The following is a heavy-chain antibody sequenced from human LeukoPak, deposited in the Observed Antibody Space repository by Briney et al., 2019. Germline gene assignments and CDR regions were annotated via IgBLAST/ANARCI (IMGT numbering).Heavy chain of an antibody. CDR2: INTNTGNP. CDR1: GYTFTNYA. CDR3: ARFVTYGLDV. J-gene: IGHJ6*02. D-gene: IGHD2/OR15-2a*01. V-gene: IGHV7-4-1*02. Sequence: APVKVSCKASGYTFTNYAMHWVRQAPGQGLEWMGWINTNTGNPTYAQGFTGRFVFSLDTSVSTSYLQISSLKAEDTAVYYCARFVTYGLDVWGQGTTVTVSS.